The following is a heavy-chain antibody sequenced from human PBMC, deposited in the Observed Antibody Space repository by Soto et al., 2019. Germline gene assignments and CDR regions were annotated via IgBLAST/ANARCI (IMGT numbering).Heavy chain of an antibody. CDR1: GYTFTTYW. J-gene: IGHJ4*02. CDR2: VYPGDSDT. Sequence: EVQLVQSGAEVKKPGESLKISCTASGYTFTTYWIGWVRQMPGKGLEWVGIVYPGDSDTRYSPSFRGQVTTSADNSMSPAYLQSSSLRPSDTTAEYCVKHVSKYSGSTVGMPDDNWGQGPLVTASS. CDR3: VKHVSKYSGSTVGMPDDN. V-gene: IGHV5-51*01. D-gene: IGHD6-6*01.